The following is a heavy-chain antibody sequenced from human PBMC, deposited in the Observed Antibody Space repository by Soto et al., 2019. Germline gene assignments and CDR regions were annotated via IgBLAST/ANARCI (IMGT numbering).Heavy chain of an antibody. CDR2: VYHTGRT. CDR3: ARDFAYFDS. CDR1: GGSFKSGGYS. V-gene: IGHV4-61*08. Sequence: LSLTCTVSGGSFKSGGYSWSWIRQPPGKGLEWIGYVYHTGRTSYNPSLKSRVSISMDTSKNQFSLNLDSVTAADTAVYFCARDFAYFDSWGQGTLVTVSS. D-gene: IGHD3-3*01. J-gene: IGHJ4*02.